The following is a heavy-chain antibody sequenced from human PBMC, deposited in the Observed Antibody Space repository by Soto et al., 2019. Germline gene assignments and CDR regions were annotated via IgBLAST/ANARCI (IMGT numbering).Heavy chain of an antibody. Sequence: SETLSLTCGVSGGSLSGATYSWNWIRQPPGKGLEWIGYIFPSGTTYYNPSLKSRVTISIDVSKNQFSLSLRSLTAADTAVYYCATRREIDYSSQATLVSVSS. CDR2: IFPSGTT. J-gene: IGHJ4*02. CDR3: ATRREIDY. V-gene: IGHV4-30-2*01. CDR1: GGSLSGATYS.